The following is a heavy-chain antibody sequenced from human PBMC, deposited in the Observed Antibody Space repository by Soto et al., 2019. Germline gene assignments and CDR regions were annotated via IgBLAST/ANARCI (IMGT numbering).Heavy chain of an antibody. J-gene: IGHJ4*02. D-gene: IGHD4-4*01. CDR3: AKDQSYSSPPYYFDY. V-gene: IGHV3-23*01. CDR2: ISSSGSST. Sequence: GGSLRLSCAASGFTLSGYAMDWVRQAPGKGLEWVSAISSSGSSTYYADSVKGRFTISRDNSKNTLYLQMNSLRAEDTAVYYCAKDQSYSSPPYYFDYWGQGTLVTVSS. CDR1: GFTLSGYA.